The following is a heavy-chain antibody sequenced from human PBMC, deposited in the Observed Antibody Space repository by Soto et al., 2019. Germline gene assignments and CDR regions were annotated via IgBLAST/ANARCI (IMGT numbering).Heavy chain of an antibody. CDR2: IIPIFGTA. Sequence: SVKVSCKASGGTFSSYAISWVRQAPGQGLEWMGGIIPIFGTANYAQKFQGRVTITADESTSTAYMELSSLRSEDTAVYYCAASIVGATTVYYYYGMDVSGPGPTVTVSS. D-gene: IGHD1-26*01. J-gene: IGHJ6*02. V-gene: IGHV1-69*13. CDR3: AASIVGATTVYYYYGMDV. CDR1: GGTFSSYA.